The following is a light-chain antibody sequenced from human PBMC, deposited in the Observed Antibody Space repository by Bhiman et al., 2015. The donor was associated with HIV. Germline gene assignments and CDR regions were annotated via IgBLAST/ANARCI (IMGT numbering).Light chain of an antibody. CDR1: SSDIDHY. CDR3: SSKTTSPTFHVL. CDR2: DVT. J-gene: IGLJ2*01. Sequence: QSALTQPPSASGSPGQSITISCTGASSDIDHYDVTYRPSGISDRFSGSKSGNTASLAISGLQAEDEADYYCSSKTTSPTFHVLFGGGTKLTVL. V-gene: IGLV2-14*03.